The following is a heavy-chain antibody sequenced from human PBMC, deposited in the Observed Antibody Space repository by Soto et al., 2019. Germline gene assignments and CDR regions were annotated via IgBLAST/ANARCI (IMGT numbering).Heavy chain of an antibody. J-gene: IGHJ5*02. CDR1: GGSISGYY. CDR2: FYYSGST. CDR3: ARDNMVRGVTDNWFDP. D-gene: IGHD3-10*01. V-gene: IGHV4-59*01. Sequence: SETLSLTCTVSGGSISGYYWSWIRQPPGKGLEWIGYFYYSGSTDSNPSLKSRVTISVDTSKNQFSLKLSSVTAADTAVYYCARDNMVRGVTDNWFDPWGQGTLVTVSS.